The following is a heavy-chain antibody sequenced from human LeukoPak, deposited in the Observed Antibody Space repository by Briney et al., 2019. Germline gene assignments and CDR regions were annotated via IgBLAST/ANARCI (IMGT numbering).Heavy chain of an antibody. Sequence: GGSLRLSCSASGFTFSNYAMSWVRQAPGKGLEWVSALTGGGGPYYADSVKGRFSISRDNSKNTLYLHMNSLRAEDTGVYYCAKPPRPAGSDGSVSYPDYWGQGTLVTVSS. D-gene: IGHD3-10*01. V-gene: IGHV3-23*01. CDR2: LTGGGGP. CDR3: AKPPRPAGSDGSVSYPDY. CDR1: GFTFSNYA. J-gene: IGHJ4*02.